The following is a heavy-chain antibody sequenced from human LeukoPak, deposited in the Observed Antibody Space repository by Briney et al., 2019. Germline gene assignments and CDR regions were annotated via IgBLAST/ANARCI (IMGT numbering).Heavy chain of an antibody. Sequence: ASVKVSCKASGYTFTGYYMHWARQAPGQGLEWMGWINLNSGGTNYAQKFQGRVTMTRDTSISTAYMELSRLRSDDTAVYYCARARNYYDSSGSFDYWGQGTLVTVSS. CDR1: GYTFTGYY. CDR2: INLNSGGT. D-gene: IGHD3-22*01. CDR3: ARARNYYDSSGSFDY. V-gene: IGHV1-2*02. J-gene: IGHJ4*02.